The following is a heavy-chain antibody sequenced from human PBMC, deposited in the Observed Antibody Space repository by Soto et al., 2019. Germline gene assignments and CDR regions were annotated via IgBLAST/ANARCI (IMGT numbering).Heavy chain of an antibody. CDR2: ISYDGSNK. Sequence: PVGSLRLSCAASGFTFSSYGMHWVRQAPGKGLEWVAVISYDGSNKYYADSVKGRFTIPRDNSKNTLYLQMNSLRAEDTAVYYCAKSVSGYTGYFDYWGQGTLVTVSS. D-gene: IGHD3-22*01. J-gene: IGHJ4*02. V-gene: IGHV3-30*18. CDR1: GFTFSSYG. CDR3: AKSVSGYTGYFDY.